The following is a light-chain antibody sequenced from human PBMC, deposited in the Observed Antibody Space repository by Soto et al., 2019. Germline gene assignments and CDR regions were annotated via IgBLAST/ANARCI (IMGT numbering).Light chain of an antibody. CDR3: QSSDSSLSGSL. CDR1: NSNIGAGYD. V-gene: IGLV1-40*01. Sequence: QSVLTQPPSVSGAPGQRVTISCTGKNSNIGAGYDVHWYQQLPGTAPKLLIYNNNNRPSGVPHRFSGSKSGTSASLAITGLQAEDESDYYGQSSDSSLSGSLFGGGTKLTVL. J-gene: IGLJ3*02. CDR2: NNN.